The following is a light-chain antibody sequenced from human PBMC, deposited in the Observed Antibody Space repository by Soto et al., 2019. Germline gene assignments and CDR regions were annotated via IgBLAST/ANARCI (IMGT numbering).Light chain of an antibody. Sequence: QSVLTQPASVSGSPGQSITISCTGTSSDVGAYDYVSWYRQDSGKAPKLMIYDVSNRPSGVSNRFSGSKSGNTASLTISGLQADDEADYYCTSYTSSSILLFGGGTKLTVL. J-gene: IGLJ2*01. CDR3: TSYTSSSILL. V-gene: IGLV2-14*03. CDR1: SSDVGAYDY. CDR2: DVS.